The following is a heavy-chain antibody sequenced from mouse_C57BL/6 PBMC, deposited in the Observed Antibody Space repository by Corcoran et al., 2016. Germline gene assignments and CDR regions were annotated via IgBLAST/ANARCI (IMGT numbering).Heavy chain of an antibody. D-gene: IGHD2-10*02. CDR3: SSEGYGNHDWFAY. V-gene: IGHV1-80*01. Sequence: QVQLQQSGAELVKPGASVKISCKASGYAFSSYWMNWVKQRPGKGLEWIGQIYPGDGDTNYNGKFKGKATLTADKSSSTDYMQLSSLTSEDSAVYFCSSEGYGNHDWFAYWGQGTLVTVSA. J-gene: IGHJ3*01. CDR2: IYPGDGDT. CDR1: GYAFSSYW.